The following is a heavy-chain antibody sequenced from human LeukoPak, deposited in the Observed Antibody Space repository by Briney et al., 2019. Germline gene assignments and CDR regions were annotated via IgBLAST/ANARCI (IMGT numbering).Heavy chain of an antibody. V-gene: IGHV1-18*01. CDR3: ARRKYGADYNGMDV. CDR1: GYTFSSYG. Sequence: ASAKVSCKASGYTFSSYGINWVRLAPGRGPEWMASINPQKRDTHYAQNFQGRVTVTAGTSTNTAYMELRSLRSDDTAIYYCARRKYGADYNGMDVWGQGTTVTVSS. J-gene: IGHJ6*02. D-gene: IGHD4/OR15-4a*01. CDR2: INPQKRDT.